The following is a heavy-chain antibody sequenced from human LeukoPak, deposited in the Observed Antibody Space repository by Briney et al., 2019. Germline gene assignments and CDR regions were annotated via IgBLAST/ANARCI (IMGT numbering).Heavy chain of an antibody. CDR1: GFTFSSYT. CDR2: ISRSGDYI. V-gene: IGHV3-21*01. CDR3: AKDRLVGGSDRHPLDY. J-gene: IGHJ4*02. D-gene: IGHD1-26*01. Sequence: PGGSLRLSCAASGFTFSSYTMTWVRQAPGRGLEWVSSISRSGDYIFYADSVRGRFTISRDNAKNSLYLQMTSLRDEDTAVYYCAKDRLVGGSDRHPLDYRGQGTLVTVSS.